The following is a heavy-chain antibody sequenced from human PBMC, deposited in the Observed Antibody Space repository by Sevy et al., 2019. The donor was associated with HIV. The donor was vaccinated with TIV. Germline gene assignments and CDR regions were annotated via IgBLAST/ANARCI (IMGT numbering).Heavy chain of an antibody. CDR2: ISRDGSNS. J-gene: IGHJ4*02. CDR1: GFTFTDYA. D-gene: IGHD2-15*01. Sequence: GGSLRLSCVASGFTFTDYAMHWVRQAPGKGLEWVAVISRDGSNSYYMYSVKSRFIISRDTPKNTLYLQMNSLSAEDTAVYYCASSRPLAYWVGPFDYWGQGTLVTVSS. V-gene: IGHV3-30*10. CDR3: ASSRPLAYWVGPFDY.